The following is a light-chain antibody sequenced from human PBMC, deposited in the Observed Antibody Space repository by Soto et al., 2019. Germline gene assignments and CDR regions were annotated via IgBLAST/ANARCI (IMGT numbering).Light chain of an antibody. V-gene: IGKV4-1*01. J-gene: IGKJ1*01. CDR1: QRVVYSSNNKNY. Sequence: IVMTQYADSLAVSLVDRDTIDCNSSQRVVYSSNNKNYLAWYQQKPGQPPKLLIYWASTRESGVPDRFSGSVSGTDVTLTISSLQAEDVAVYPCQQYYRTARTFGQGTKVDIK. CDR2: WAS. CDR3: QQYYRTART.